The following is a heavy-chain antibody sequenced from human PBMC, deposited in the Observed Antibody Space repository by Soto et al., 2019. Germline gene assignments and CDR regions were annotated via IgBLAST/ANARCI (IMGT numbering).Heavy chain of an antibody. J-gene: IGHJ4*02. CDR2: ISGTGIST. Sequence: PGGSLRLSCAASGFTFSIYAMIWVRQALGKGLEWVSAISGTGISTYYADSVKGRFTFSRDNSKNTLYLQMNSLRTDDTVVYYCVKYHPDGWYGSFDFWGQGTLVTVSS. V-gene: IGHV3-23*01. CDR3: VKYHPDGWYGSFDF. CDR1: GFTFSIYA. D-gene: IGHD6-19*01.